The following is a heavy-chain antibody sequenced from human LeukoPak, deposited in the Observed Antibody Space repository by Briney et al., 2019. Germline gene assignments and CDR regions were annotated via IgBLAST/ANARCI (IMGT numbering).Heavy chain of an antibody. CDR3: ARGRWYLDY. Sequence: GGSLRLSCAASGFTFNTYRMTWVRQAPGKGLEWVANIKEDGSEKYYVDSVKGRFTISRDHAKNSLFLQMNSLGAEDTAVYYCARGRWYLDYWGQGTLVTVSS. J-gene: IGHJ4*02. CDR1: GFTFNTYR. V-gene: IGHV3-7*03. CDR2: IKEDGSEK. D-gene: IGHD4-23*01.